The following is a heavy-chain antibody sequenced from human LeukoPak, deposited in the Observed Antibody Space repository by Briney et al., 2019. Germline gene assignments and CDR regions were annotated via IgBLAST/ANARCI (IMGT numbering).Heavy chain of an antibody. Sequence: GGSLRLSCAASGFTFDDYAMHWVRQAPGKGLEWVSGISWNRGSIGYADSVKGRFTISRDNAKNSLYLQMNSLGAEDTALYYCAKEGQQLVRDYYYYYMDVWGKGTTVTVSS. V-gene: IGHV3-9*01. D-gene: IGHD6-13*01. CDR1: GFTFDDYA. J-gene: IGHJ6*03. CDR2: ISWNRGSI. CDR3: AKEGQQLVRDYYYYYMDV.